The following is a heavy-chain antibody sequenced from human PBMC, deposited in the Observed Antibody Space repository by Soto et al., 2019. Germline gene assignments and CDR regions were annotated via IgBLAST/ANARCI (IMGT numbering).Heavy chain of an antibody. CDR1: GYSFTSYS. J-gene: IGHJ6*02. D-gene: IGHD6-13*01. Sequence: GESLKISCKGSGYSFTSYSIGWVRQMPGKGLEWMGIIYPGDSDTRYSPSFQGQVTISADKSISTAYLQWSSLKASDTAMYYCARNGIAAAGTTYYYYGMDVWGQGTPVTVSS. V-gene: IGHV5-51*01. CDR3: ARNGIAAAGTTYYYYGMDV. CDR2: IYPGDSDT.